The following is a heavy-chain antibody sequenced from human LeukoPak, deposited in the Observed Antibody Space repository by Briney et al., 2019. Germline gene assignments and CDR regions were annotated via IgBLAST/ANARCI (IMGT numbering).Heavy chain of an antibody. D-gene: IGHD2-8*01. CDR2: IYYSGST. V-gene: IGHV4-59*01. J-gene: IGHJ4*02. Sequence: SETLSLTCTVSGDSISNYYWSWIRQPPGTGLEWIGYIYYSGSTNYNPSLKSRLTISVDTSKNQFSLKLSSVTAADTAVYYCARGFCTNGVCSSDYFDYWGQGTLVTVSS. CDR3: ARGFCTNGVCSSDYFDY. CDR1: GDSISNYY.